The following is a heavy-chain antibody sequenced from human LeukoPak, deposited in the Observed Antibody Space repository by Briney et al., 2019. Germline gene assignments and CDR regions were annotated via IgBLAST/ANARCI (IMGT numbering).Heavy chain of an antibody. CDR2: INPNSGGT. V-gene: IGHV1-2*02. CDR3: ARDGTYYYDSSGYYSPADY. J-gene: IGHJ4*02. D-gene: IGHD3-22*01. Sequence: ASVKVSCRASGYTFTGYYIHWVRQAPGQGLEWMGWINPNSGGTNYAQKFQGRVTMTRDTSISTAYMELSRLRSDDTAVYYCARDGTYYYDSSGYYSPADYWGQGTLVTVSS. CDR1: GYTFTGYY.